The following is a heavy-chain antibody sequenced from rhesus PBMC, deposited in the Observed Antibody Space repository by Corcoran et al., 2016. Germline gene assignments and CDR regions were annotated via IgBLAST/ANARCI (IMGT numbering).Heavy chain of an antibody. Sequence: QLQLQESGPGLVKPLETLSLTCAVSGGSINHGWWSWIRQTPGKGLEWIGRISGGDGSTKYNHSLKSRVTISTDTSKNQFSLKLSSVTAADTAVYYCARDGCNGRGCSSLDVWGRGILVTVAA. V-gene: IGHV4-173*01. CDR1: GGSINHGW. D-gene: IGHD2-21*01. CDR2: ISGGDGST. J-gene: IGHJ5-2*02. CDR3: ARDGCNGRGCSSLDV.